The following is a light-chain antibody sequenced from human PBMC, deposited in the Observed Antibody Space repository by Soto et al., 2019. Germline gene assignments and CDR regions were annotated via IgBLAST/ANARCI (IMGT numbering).Light chain of an antibody. CDR3: QQYNNWPGT. CDR1: QSVRSY. CDR2: GAS. Sequence: EAVMTQSPATLSVSPGERATLSCRASQSVRSYVAWYQQKPGQAPRLLMYGASTRATGVPTRFSGSGSGTVFTLTISSLQSEDFAVYYCQQYNNWPGTFGQGTKVDI. J-gene: IGKJ1*01. V-gene: IGKV3-15*01.